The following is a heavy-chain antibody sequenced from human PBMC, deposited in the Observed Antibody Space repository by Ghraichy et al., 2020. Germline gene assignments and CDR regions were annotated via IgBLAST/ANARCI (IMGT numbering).Heavy chain of an antibody. V-gene: IGHV4-39*01. CDR2: FDYSGST. CDR1: GGSINNPNYH. D-gene: IGHD3-16*01. Sequence: SETLSLTCSVSGGSINNPNYHWGWIRQPPGKGLEWIASFDYSGSTYYNPSLKSRVTISVDTSMNQFSLRLSSVTAADTAVYYCARHHWRGNDAFDIWGQGTLVTVSS. CDR3: ARHHWRGNDAFDI. J-gene: IGHJ3*02.